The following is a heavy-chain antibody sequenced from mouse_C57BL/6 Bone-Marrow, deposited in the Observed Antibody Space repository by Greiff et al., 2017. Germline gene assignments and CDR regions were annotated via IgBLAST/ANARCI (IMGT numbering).Heavy chain of an antibody. Sequence: QVQLQQPGAELVKPGASVKLSCKASGYTFTSYWMHWVKQRPGQGLEWIGMIHPNSGSTNYNEKFKSKATLTVAKSYSPAYMQLSSLTSEDSAVYYGAKWGTTVVGPFAYWGQGTLVTVSA. V-gene: IGHV1-64*01. J-gene: IGHJ3*01. CDR3: AKWGTTVVGPFAY. CDR2: IHPNSGST. D-gene: IGHD1-1*01. CDR1: GYTFTSYW.